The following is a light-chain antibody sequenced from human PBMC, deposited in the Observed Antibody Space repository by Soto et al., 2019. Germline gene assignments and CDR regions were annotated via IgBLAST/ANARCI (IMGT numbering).Light chain of an antibody. Sequence: EIVLTQSPGTLSLSPGERATLSCRASQSLSNNIYLAWYQQEPGQAPRLLIYGASSRATGIPNRFSGSGSGTDFTLSISSLQSEDSAVYYCQQYNNWPPITFGQGTRLEIK. V-gene: IGKV3-20*01. CDR3: QQYNNWPPIT. CDR2: GAS. CDR1: QSLSNNIY. J-gene: IGKJ5*01.